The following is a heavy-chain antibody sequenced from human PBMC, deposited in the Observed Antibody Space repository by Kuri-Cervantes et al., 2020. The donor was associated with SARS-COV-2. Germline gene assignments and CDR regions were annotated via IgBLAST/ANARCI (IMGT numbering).Heavy chain of an antibody. CDR1: GGTLSTYT. J-gene: IGHJ3*02. CDR2: IIPVLRVE. V-gene: IGHV1-69*04. CDR3: ARDSEFTRDAFEI. Sequence: SVKVSCKASGGTLSTYTVTWVRQAPGQGLEWRGRIIPVLRVENYAQKFQGRVTITADKSTNTAYMELTSLRSEDTAVYYCARDSEFTRDAFEIWGQGTMVTVSS.